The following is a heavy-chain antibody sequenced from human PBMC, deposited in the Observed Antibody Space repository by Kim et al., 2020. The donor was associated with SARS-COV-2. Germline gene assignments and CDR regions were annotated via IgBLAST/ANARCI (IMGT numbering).Heavy chain of an antibody. CDR3: ARGAYDILTGYYINYYYYGMDV. Sequence: GGSLRLSCAASGFTFSSYSMNWVRQAPGKGLEWVSSISSSSSYIYYADSVKGRFTISRDNAKNSLYLQMNSLRAEDTAVYYCARGAYDILTGYYINYYYYGMDVWGQGTTVTVSS. D-gene: IGHD3-9*01. V-gene: IGHV3-21*01. CDR2: ISSSSSYI. CDR1: GFTFSSYS. J-gene: IGHJ6*02.